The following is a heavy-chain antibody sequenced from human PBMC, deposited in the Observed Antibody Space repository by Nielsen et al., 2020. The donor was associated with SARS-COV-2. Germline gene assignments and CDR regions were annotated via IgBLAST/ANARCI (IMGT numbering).Heavy chain of an antibody. J-gene: IGHJ4*02. CDR2: IVHSGST. D-gene: IGHD3-22*01. CDR3: ARGRLKVTMMLVVMTGAENYFDY. V-gene: IGHV4-34*01. Sequence: SETLSLTCAVYGGSFSGYYWTWIRQPPGKGLEWIGEIVHSGSTNYNPSLKSRVTISVDTSKNQFSLRLTSVTAADTAVYYCARGRLKVTMMLVVMTGAENYFDYWGRGTLVTVSS. CDR1: GGSFSGYY.